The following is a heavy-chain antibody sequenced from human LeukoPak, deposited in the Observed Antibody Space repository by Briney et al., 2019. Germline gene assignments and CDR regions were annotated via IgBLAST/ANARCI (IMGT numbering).Heavy chain of an antibody. Sequence: GGSLRLSCAASGFTFSSYSMNWVRQAPGEGLEWVSSISSSSSYIYYADSVKGRFTISRDNAKNSLYLQMNSLRAEDTAVYYCARDWGYYYHYGMDVWGQGTTVTVSS. CDR1: GFTFSSYS. J-gene: IGHJ6*02. V-gene: IGHV3-21*01. CDR2: ISSSSSYI. D-gene: IGHD3-16*01. CDR3: ARDWGYYYHYGMDV.